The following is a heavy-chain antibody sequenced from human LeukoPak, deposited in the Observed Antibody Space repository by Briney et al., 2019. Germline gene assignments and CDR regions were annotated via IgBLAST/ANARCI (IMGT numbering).Heavy chain of an antibody. J-gene: IGHJ4*02. CDR3: AREAAMALFDY. Sequence: SETLSLTCTVSGGSISSSSYYWGWIRQPPGKGLEWIGSIFYSGNTYYNPSLKSRVTMSVDTSKNQFSLKLRSVTAADTAVYYCAREAAMALFDYWGQGTLVTVSS. CDR1: GGSISSSSYY. D-gene: IGHD5-18*01. CDR2: IFYSGNT. V-gene: IGHV4-39*02.